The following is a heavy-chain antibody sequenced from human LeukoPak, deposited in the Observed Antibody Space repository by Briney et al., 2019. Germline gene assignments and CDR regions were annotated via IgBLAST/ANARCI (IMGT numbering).Heavy chain of an antibody. D-gene: IGHD3-9*01. Sequence: SETLSLTCTVSGGSISSYYWSWIRQPAGKGLEWIGRIYISGSTTYNPSLKSRVTMSVDTSKNQFSLKLSSVTTADTAVYYCAREYYDILTGLFDYWGQGTLVTVSS. V-gene: IGHV4-4*07. CDR2: IYISGST. J-gene: IGHJ4*02. CDR1: GGSISSYY. CDR3: AREYYDILTGLFDY.